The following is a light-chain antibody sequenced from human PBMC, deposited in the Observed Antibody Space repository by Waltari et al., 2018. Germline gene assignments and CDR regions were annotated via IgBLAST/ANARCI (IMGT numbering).Light chain of an antibody. J-gene: IGKJ1*01. CDR1: QSVLYRSNNKNY. V-gene: IGKV4-1*01. CDR3: QQYYSTPWT. Sequence: DIVITQTPDALAVTMGEKATIRCKSSQSVLYRSNNKNYLVWYQQKQGQPPKLLIYCASTRESGVPYRFSGSGSGTDFTLTINSLQAEDFAVYYCQQYYSTPWTFGQGTKVEIK. CDR2: CAS.